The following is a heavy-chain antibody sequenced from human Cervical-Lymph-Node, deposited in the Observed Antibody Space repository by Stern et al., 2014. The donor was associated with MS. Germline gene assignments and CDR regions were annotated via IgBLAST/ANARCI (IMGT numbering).Heavy chain of an antibody. CDR1: GYTFTNYA. D-gene: IGHD3-10*01. Sequence: QVQLVQSGSELKKPGDSVKVPCKASGYTFTNYAMNWVRQAPGQGLECMGWIDTHPGIPTYAQGFTGRFVYSLDTSVRTAYLQIDSLKAEDTAVYYCARDLTAVRGVRYYFDYWGQGTLVTVSS. V-gene: IGHV7-4-1*01. CDR2: IDTHPGIP. J-gene: IGHJ4*02. CDR3: ARDLTAVRGVRYYFDY.